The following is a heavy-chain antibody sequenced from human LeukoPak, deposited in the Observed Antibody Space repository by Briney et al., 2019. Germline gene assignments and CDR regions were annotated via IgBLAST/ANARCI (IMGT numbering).Heavy chain of an antibody. D-gene: IGHD3-10*01. CDR1: GGSISSYY. Sequence: SETLSLTCTVSGGSISSYYWSWIRQPPGKGLEWIGSIYYSGSTYYNPSLKSRVTISVDTSKNQFSLKLSSVTAADTAVYYCARVDPQSMVRGAIDIWGQGTMVTVSS. J-gene: IGHJ3*02. CDR3: ARVDPQSMVRGAIDI. V-gene: IGHV4-59*12. CDR2: IYYSGST.